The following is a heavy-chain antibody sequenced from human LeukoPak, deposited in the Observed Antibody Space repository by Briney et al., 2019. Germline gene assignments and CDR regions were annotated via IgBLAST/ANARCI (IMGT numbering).Heavy chain of an antibody. D-gene: IGHD5-18*01. CDR1: GGSISSYY. CDR2: IYYSGST. CDR3: ARAFHLGYSYGSDAFDI. V-gene: IGHV4-59*01. Sequence: SETLSLTCTVSGGSISSYYWSWIRQPPGKGLEWIGYIYYSGSTNYNPSLKSRVTISVDTSKNQFSLKLSSVTAADTAVYYCARAFHLGYSYGSDAFDIWGQGTMVTVSS. J-gene: IGHJ3*02.